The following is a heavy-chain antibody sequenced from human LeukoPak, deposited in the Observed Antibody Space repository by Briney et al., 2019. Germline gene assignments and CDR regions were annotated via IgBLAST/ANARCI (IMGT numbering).Heavy chain of an antibody. Sequence: GGSLRLSCAASGFTFSIYWMSWVRQAPGKGLEWVANINQDGGEKYYVDSVKGRFTISRDNAKNSLYLQMNSLRAEDTAVYYCARNKNYGDSNGYWGQGTLVTVSS. D-gene: IGHD4-17*01. J-gene: IGHJ4*02. CDR3: ARNKNYGDSNGY. CDR1: GFTFSIYW. CDR2: INQDGGEK. V-gene: IGHV3-7*01.